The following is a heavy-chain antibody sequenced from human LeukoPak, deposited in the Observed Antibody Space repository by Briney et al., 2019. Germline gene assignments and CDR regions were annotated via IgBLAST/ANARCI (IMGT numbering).Heavy chain of an antibody. D-gene: IGHD2/OR15-2a*01. J-gene: IGHJ6*02. V-gene: IGHV3-49*04. CDR3: SRNSGTYRGYGMDV. Sequence: GRSLRLSCAASGFTFSSYAMHWVRQAPGKGLEWVGFIRARALGGTIEYAASVKDRFIISRDDSQSIAYLHMNSLTTEDTAVYYCSRNSGTYRGYGMDVWGQGTTVTVSS. CDR1: GFTFSSYA. CDR2: IRARALGGTI.